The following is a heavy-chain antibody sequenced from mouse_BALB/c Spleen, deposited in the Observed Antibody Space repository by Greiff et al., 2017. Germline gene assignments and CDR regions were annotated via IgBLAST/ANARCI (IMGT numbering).Heavy chain of an antibody. J-gene: IGHJ4*01. V-gene: IGHV1-5*01. CDR2: IYPGNSDT. Sequence: VQLKQSGTVLARPGASVKMSCKASGYSFTSYWMHWVKQRPGQGLEWIGAIYPGNSDTSYNQKFKGKAKLTAVTSASTAYMELSSLTNEDSAVYYCTREDYAGYYAMDYWGQGTSVTVSS. D-gene: IGHD6-5*01. CDR1: GYSFTSYW. CDR3: TREDYAGYYAMDY.